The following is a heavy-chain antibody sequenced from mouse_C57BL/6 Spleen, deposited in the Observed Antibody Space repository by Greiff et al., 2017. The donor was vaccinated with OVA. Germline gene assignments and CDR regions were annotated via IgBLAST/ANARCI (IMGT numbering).Heavy chain of an antibody. CDR2: IYPGSGST. Sequence: QVQLQQPGAELVKPGASVKLSCKASGYTFTSYWMHWVKQRPGQGLEWIGDIYPGSGSTNYNEKLKSKATLTVDTSSSTAYMQLSSLTSEDAAVYYCARYPPYYYGSSYFYYAMDYWGQGTSVTVSS. CDR1: GYTFTSYW. CDR3: ARYPPYYYGSSYFYYAMDY. D-gene: IGHD1-1*01. V-gene: IGHV1-55*01. J-gene: IGHJ4*01.